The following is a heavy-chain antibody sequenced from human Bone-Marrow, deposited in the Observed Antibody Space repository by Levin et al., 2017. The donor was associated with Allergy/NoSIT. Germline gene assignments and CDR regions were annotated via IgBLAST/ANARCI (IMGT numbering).Heavy chain of an antibody. CDR1: GFTFSSYG. Sequence: GGSLRLSCAASGFTFSSYGMHWVRQAPGKGLEWVAVIWYDGSNKYYADSVKGRFTISRDNSKNTLYLQMNSLRAEDTAVYYCARDGRYYDFWSGYQYYFDYWGQGTLVTVSS. J-gene: IGHJ4*02. CDR2: IWYDGSNK. D-gene: IGHD3-3*01. CDR3: ARDGRYYDFWSGYQYYFDY. V-gene: IGHV3-33*01.